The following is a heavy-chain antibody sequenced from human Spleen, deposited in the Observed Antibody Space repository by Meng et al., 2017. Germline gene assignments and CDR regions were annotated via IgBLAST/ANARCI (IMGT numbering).Heavy chain of an antibody. Sequence: GGSLRLSCAASGFTFRYSWMSWVRQAPGKGLDWVANIKQDGSEKYYVDSVKGRFTISRDNAKNSLYLQMNSLGADDTAVYYCARDLAWVLFDYWGQGALVTVSS. J-gene: IGHJ4*02. D-gene: IGHD3-3*01. CDR3: ARDLAWVLFDY. CDR1: GFTFRYSW. CDR2: IKQDGSEK. V-gene: IGHV3-7*01.